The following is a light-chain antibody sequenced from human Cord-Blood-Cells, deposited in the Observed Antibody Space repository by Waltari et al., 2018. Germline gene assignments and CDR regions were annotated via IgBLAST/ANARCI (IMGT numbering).Light chain of an antibody. V-gene: IGLV2-14*01. J-gene: IGLJ3*02. Sequence: QSALTQPASVSGSPGTSITIPCTGNSSDVGGYNYVPWYHQHPGKAPKLLIYAVSNRPSGVSERFSGSRSGNTASLAISGIQAEDEADYYCSSYTSRSTRVFGGGTKLTVL. CDR3: SSYTSRSTRV. CDR2: AVS. CDR1: SSDVGGYNY.